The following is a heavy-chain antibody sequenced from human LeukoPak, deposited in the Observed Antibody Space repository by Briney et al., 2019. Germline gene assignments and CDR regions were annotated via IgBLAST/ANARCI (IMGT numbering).Heavy chain of an antibody. CDR2: ISSSGSTV. J-gene: IGHJ1*01. CDR3: AREGHDFDSSGLSEYFQH. Sequence: PGGSLRLSCAASGFTFSSYEMNWVRQAPGKGLEWVSYISSSGSTVYYADSVKGRFTISRDNAKNSLYLQMSSLRAEDTAVYFCAREGHDFDSSGLSEYFQHWGQGTLVTVSS. V-gene: IGHV3-48*03. D-gene: IGHD3-22*01. CDR1: GFTFSSYE.